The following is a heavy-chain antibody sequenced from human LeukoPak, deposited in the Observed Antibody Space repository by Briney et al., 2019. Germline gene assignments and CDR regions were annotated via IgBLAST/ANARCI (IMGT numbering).Heavy chain of an antibody. V-gene: IGHV5-51*01. D-gene: IGHD1-1*01. CDR1: GYSFTSYW. J-gene: IGHJ3*02. CDR2: IYPGNSDT. Sequence: GESLKISCKGSGYSFTSYWIGWVRQMPGKGLEWMGIIYPGNSDTRYSPSFQGQVTISADKSTITASLQWSSLKASDTAMYFCVRHRNGAALNAFDIWGQGTMVTVST. CDR3: VRHRNGAALNAFDI.